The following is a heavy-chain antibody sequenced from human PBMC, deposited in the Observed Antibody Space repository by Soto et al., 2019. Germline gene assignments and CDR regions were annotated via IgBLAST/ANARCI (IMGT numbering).Heavy chain of an antibody. J-gene: IGHJ6*02. D-gene: IGHD5-18*01. V-gene: IGHV4-59*01. CDR3: ARARSYGPFGYYYGMDV. Sequence: SETLSLTCTVSGGSISSYYWSWIRPPPGKGLEWIGYIYYSGSTNYNPSLKSRVTISVDTSKTQFSLKLSSVTAADTAVYYCARARSYGPFGYYYGMDVWGQGTTVTLSS. CDR1: GGSISSYY. CDR2: IYYSGST.